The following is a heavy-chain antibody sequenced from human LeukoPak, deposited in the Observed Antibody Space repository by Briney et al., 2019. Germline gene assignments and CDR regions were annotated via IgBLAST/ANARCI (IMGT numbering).Heavy chain of an antibody. CDR3: ARAPTRQQQLVYFDY. CDR2: FYKGDST. CDR1: GFSVSNSY. Sequence: GGSLRLSCAASGFSVSNSYMYWVRQAPGKGLEWVSFFYKGDSTYYAESVRGRFTISRDNSKNTLYLLMNSLIPEDTAVYYCARAPTRQQQLVYFDYWGQGTLVTVSS. J-gene: IGHJ4*02. V-gene: IGHV3-53*01. D-gene: IGHD6-13*01.